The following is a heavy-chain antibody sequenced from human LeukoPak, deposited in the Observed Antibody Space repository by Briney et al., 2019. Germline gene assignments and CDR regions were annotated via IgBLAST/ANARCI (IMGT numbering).Heavy chain of an antibody. CDR2: INTSGGST. Sequence: ASVKVSCKASGYTFTSYYMHWVRQAPGQGLEWMGIINTSGGSTSYAQKFQGRVTMTRDTSTSTVYMELSSLRSEDTAVYYCARAVDSSGYYIYYYGMDVWGQGTTVTVSS. D-gene: IGHD3-22*01. CDR1: GYTFTSYY. J-gene: IGHJ6*02. V-gene: IGHV1-46*01. CDR3: ARAVDSSGYYIYYYGMDV.